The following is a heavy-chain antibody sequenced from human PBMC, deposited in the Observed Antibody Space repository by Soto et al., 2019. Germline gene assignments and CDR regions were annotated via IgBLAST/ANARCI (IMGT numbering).Heavy chain of an antibody. J-gene: IGHJ6*02. CDR3: ARHSKLKRANPGRDYYYYGMDV. Sequence: PGESLKISCKGSGYSFTSYWISWVRQMPGKGLEWMGRIDPSDSYTNYSPSFQGHVTISADKSISTAYLQWSSLKASDTAMYYCARHSKLKRANPGRDYYYYGMDVWGQGTTVT. V-gene: IGHV5-10-1*01. CDR1: GYSFTSYW. CDR2: IDPSDSYT. D-gene: IGHD2-15*01.